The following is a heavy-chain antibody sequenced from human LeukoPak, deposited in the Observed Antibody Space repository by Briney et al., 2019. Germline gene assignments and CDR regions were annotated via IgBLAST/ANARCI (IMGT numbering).Heavy chain of an antibody. CDR2: ISSSGSTI. CDR3: APGHSSYDY. V-gene: IGHV3-48*03. D-gene: IGHD6-6*01. Sequence: GGSLRLSCAASGFTFSSYETNWVSQDPGEGLEWVSYISSSGSTIYYADSVKGRFTISRDNAKNSLYLQMNSLRAEDTAVYYCAPGHSSYDYWGQGTLVTVSS. CDR1: GFTFSSYE. J-gene: IGHJ4*02.